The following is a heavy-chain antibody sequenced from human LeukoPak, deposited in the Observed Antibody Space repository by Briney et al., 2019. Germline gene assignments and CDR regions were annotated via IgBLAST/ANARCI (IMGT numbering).Heavy chain of an antibody. J-gene: IGHJ5*02. D-gene: IGHD1-1*01. V-gene: IGHV4-59*01. CDR2: IYYSGST. Sequence: SETLSLTCTVSGGSISSYYWSWIRQPPGKGLEWIGYIYYSGSTNYNPSLKSRVTISVDTSKNQFSLKLSSVTAADTAVYYCARDVTPGYSNWFDPWGQGTLVTVSS. CDR3: ARDVTPGYSNWFDP. CDR1: GGSISSYY.